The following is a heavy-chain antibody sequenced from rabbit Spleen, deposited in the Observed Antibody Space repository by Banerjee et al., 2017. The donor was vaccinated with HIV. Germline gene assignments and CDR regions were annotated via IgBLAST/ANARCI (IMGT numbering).Heavy chain of an antibody. V-gene: IGHV1S40*01. CDR2: IYAGSSGST. CDR1: GFSFSSNYY. CDR3: ARDLVAVIGWNFNL. D-gene: IGHD1-1*01. Sequence: QSLEESGGDLVKPGASLTLTCTASGFSFSSNYYMSWVRQAPGKGLEWVACIYAGSSGSTYYASWAKGRFTISKTSSTTVTLQMTSLTAADTATYFCARDLVAVIGWNFNLWGPGTLVTVS. J-gene: IGHJ4*01.